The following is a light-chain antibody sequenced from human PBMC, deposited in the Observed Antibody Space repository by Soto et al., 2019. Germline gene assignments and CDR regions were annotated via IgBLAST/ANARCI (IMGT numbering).Light chain of an antibody. V-gene: IGKV3-20*01. CDR3: QVYGSSPRYT. CDR2: GVS. Sequence: EIVLTQSPGTLSLSPGERATLTCRVSQSVNAGYLAWYQQKPGQAPRLLFYGVSNRAAGIPDRFSGSGSGTDFTLTIRSLEPEDFAVYYCQVYGSSPRYTFGQGTKVEIK. CDR1: QSVNAGY. J-gene: IGKJ2*01.